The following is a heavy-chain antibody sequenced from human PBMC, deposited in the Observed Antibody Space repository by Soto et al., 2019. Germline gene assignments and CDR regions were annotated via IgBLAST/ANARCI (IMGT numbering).Heavy chain of an antibody. CDR1: GFTFSNHW. D-gene: IGHD2-15*01. CDR2: IKTDGSST. J-gene: IGHJ6*02. CDR3: VRTGGSSLGDYYFYGMDV. Sequence: PGGSLRLSCAASGFTFSNHWMHWVRQAPGKGLVWVSRIKTDGSSTSYADSVKGRFTISRDNAKNTLSLQMNSLIADDTAVYYCVRTGGSSLGDYYFYGMDVWGQGTTVTVSS. V-gene: IGHV3-74*01.